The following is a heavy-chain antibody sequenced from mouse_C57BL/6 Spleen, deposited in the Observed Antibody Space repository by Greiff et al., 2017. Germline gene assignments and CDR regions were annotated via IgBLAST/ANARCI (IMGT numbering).Heavy chain of an antibody. CDR3: ARERGYGNYDYFDY. V-gene: IGHV1-53*01. CDR2: INPSNGGT. J-gene: IGHJ2*01. CDR1: GYTFTSYW. Sequence: QVQLQQPGTELVKPGASVKLSCKASGYTFTSYWMHWVKQRPGQGLEWIGNINPSNGGTNYNEKFKSKATLTVDKSSSTAYMQLSSLTSEDTAVYYSARERGYGNYDYFDYWGQGTTLTVSS. D-gene: IGHD2-1*01.